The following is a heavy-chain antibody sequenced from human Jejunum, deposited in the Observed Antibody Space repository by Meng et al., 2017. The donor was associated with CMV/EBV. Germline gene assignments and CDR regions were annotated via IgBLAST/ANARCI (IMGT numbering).Heavy chain of an antibody. V-gene: IGHV1-2*02. CDR3: ARFCGGACYSGFDY. CDR1: GYTFTAYY. D-gene: IGHD2-21*01. J-gene: IGHJ4*02. CDR2: INPNSGGT. Sequence: GYTFTAYYMHWVRQAPGQGLEWMGWINPNSGGTNYAQKFQGRVTMTRDTSISTAYMELSRLRSDDTAVYYCARFCGGACYSGFDYWGQGIPVTVSS.